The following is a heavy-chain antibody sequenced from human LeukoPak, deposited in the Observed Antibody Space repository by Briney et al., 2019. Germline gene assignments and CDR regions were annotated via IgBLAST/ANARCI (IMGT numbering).Heavy chain of an antibody. CDR1: GFTVSSNY. CDR3: ASAHRLLWFGESFFDY. CDR2: IYSGGST. Sequence: GGSLRLSCAASGFTVSSNYMSWVRQAPGKGLEWVSVIYSGGSTYYADSVKGRFTISRDNSKNTLYLQMDSLRAEDTAVYYCASAHRLLWFGESFFDYWGQGTLVTVSS. J-gene: IGHJ4*02. V-gene: IGHV3-53*01. D-gene: IGHD3-10*01.